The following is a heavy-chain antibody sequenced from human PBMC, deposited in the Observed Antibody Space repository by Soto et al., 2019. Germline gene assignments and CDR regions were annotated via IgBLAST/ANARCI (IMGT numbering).Heavy chain of an antibody. Sequence: PWRSRRLACSASGFTVSNYGMDWVRQAPGKGLEWLAIIWHDGNNKYYADSVRGRFIISRDNSKNRLYLQMNSLRAEDTAVYYCASDLVGASDSYGLDVWGQGTPVTVSS. CDR2: IWHDGNNK. J-gene: IGHJ6*02. V-gene: IGHV3-33*01. D-gene: IGHD1-26*01. CDR3: ASDLVGASDSYGLDV. CDR1: GFTVSNYG.